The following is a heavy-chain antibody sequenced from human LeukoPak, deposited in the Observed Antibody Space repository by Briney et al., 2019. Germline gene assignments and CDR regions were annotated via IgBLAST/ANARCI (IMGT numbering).Heavy chain of an antibody. D-gene: IGHD5-24*01. J-gene: IGHJ4*02. CDR2: ISGSGGST. CDR3: AKGGRYTPLLFDY. V-gene: IGHV3-23*01. CDR1: GFTFSSYA. Sequence: GGSLRLSCAASGFTFSSYAMGWVRQAPGKGLEWVSAISGSGGSTYYADSVKGRFTISRDNSKNTLYLQMNSLRAEDTAVYYCAKGGRYTPLLFDYWGQGTLVTVSS.